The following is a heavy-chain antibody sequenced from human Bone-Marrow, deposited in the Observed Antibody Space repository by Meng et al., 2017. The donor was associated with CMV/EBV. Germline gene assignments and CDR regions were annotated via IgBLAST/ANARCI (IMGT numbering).Heavy chain of an antibody. V-gene: IGHV1-69*02. J-gene: IGHJ6*02. CDR1: GGTFSSYT. CDR2: IIPILGIA. Sequence: SVKVSCKASGGTFSSYTISWVRQALGQGLEWMGRIIPILGIANYAQKFQGRVTITADKSTSTAYMELSSLRSEDTAVYYCASTRASMVRGYGMDVWGQGTTVTVSS. CDR3: ASTRASMVRGYGMDV. D-gene: IGHD3-10*01.